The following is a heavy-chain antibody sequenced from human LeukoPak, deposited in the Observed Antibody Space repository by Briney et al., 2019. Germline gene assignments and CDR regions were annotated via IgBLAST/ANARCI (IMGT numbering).Heavy chain of an antibody. Sequence: GGSLSLSCAASGFTFSSYWMHWFRQPPGKGLVGFSRINSDGSSTSYADSVKGRFTISRDNAKNTLYLQMNSLRAEDTAVYYCARGASSSWLYYFDYWGQGTLVTVSS. D-gene: IGHD6-13*01. CDR1: GFTFSSYW. CDR2: INSDGSST. J-gene: IGHJ4*02. V-gene: IGHV3-74*01. CDR3: ARGASSSWLYYFDY.